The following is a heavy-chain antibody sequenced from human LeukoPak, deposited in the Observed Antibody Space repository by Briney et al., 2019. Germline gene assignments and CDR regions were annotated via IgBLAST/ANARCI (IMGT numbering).Heavy chain of an antibody. CDR1: GITFSSYA. V-gene: IGHV4-39*01. Sequence: GSLRLSCAASGITFSSYAMSWVRQPPGKGLEWIGTIDHAGTTFYNVSLKSRVTISVDTPNNQFSLRLNSVGAADTAVYYCARRRDGYNQLDYWGQGTLVTVSS. CDR3: ARRRDGYNQLDY. D-gene: IGHD5-24*01. CDR2: IDHAGTT. J-gene: IGHJ4*02.